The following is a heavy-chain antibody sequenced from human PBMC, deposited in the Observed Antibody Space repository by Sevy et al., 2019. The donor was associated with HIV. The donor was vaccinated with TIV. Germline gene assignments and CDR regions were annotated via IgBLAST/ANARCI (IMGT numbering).Heavy chain of an antibody. CDR2: IKQDGSEK. CDR3: ARGRHYGSGGLVWFDP. D-gene: IGHD3-10*01. Sequence: GGSLRLSCVGSGFNFSRFWMSWVRQAPGKGLEWVANIKQDGSEKFYVQSVKGRFNISRDNAKNSLYVQMNSLRVEDTAVYYCARGRHYGSGGLVWFDPWGQGTLVTVSS. CDR1: GFNFSRFW. J-gene: IGHJ5*02. V-gene: IGHV3-7*04.